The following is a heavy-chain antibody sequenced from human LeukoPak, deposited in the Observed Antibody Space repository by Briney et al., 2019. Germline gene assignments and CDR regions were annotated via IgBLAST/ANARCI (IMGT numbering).Heavy chain of an antibody. CDR2: INTYNVNT. V-gene: IGHV1-18*01. CDR1: GYTFSSYG. D-gene: IGHD5-18*01. Sequence: ASVKVSCKASGYTFSSYGVSWVRQAPGQGLEWMGWINTYNVNTNYAQKFQGRVTLTTDASTSTAYMELRSLRSDDTAVYYCARDSRRGYSHGYDYWGQGTLVTVSS. J-gene: IGHJ4*02. CDR3: ARDSRRGYSHGYDY.